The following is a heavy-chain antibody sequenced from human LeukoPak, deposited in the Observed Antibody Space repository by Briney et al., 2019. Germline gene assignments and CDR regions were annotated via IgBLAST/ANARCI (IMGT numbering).Heavy chain of an antibody. CDR1: GYTFTSYY. J-gene: IGHJ4*02. V-gene: IGHV1-46*01. CDR2: INPSGGST. D-gene: IGHD3-22*01. CDR3: ARAARPTSDTSGSYRYYFDC. Sequence: ALVKVSCKASGYTFTSYYMHWVRQAPGQGLEWMGIINPSGGSTSYAQKFQGRVTMTRDTSTSTVYMELNSLRAEDTAVYYCARAARPTSDTSGSYRYYFDCWGQGILVTVSS.